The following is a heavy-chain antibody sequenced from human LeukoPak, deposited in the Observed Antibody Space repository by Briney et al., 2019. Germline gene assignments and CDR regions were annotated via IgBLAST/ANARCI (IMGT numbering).Heavy chain of an antibody. CDR3: ARDLLDCSGGSCYPTALDY. V-gene: IGHV1-2*02. D-gene: IGHD2-15*01. Sequence: ASVKVSCKASGYTITGYYMHWVRQAPGQGLEWMGWINPNSGGTNYAQKFQGRVTVTRDTSISTAYMELSRLRSDDTAVYYCARDLLDCSGGSCYPTALDYWGQGTLVTVSS. CDR2: INPNSGGT. CDR1: GYTITGYY. J-gene: IGHJ4*02.